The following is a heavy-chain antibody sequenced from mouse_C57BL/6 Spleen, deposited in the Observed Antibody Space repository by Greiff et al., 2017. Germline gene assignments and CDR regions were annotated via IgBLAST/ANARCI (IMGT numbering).Heavy chain of an antibody. CDR3: AREGLWLRRAMDY. CDR2: ISDGGSYT. J-gene: IGHJ4*01. D-gene: IGHD2-2*01. Sequence: DVKLQESGGGLVKPGGSLKLSCAASGFTFSSYAMSWVRQTPEKRLEWVATISDGGSYTYYPDNVKGRFTISRDNAKNNLYLQMSHLKSEDTAMYYCAREGLWLRRAMDYWGQGTSVTVSS. CDR1: GFTFSSYA. V-gene: IGHV5-4*01.